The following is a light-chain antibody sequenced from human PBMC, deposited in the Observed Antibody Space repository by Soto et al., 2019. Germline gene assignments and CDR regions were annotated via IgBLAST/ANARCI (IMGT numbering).Light chain of an antibody. CDR3: QHYNSYSEA. Sequence: IQLTPSPSSLSASVVDRVTITCRASQGISNYLAWYQQKPGKVPKLLIYAASTLQSGVPSRFSGSGSGTEFTLTISSLQPDDFATYYCQHYNSYSEAFGQGTKVDIK. V-gene: IGKV1-27*01. CDR2: AAS. CDR1: QGISNY. J-gene: IGKJ1*01.